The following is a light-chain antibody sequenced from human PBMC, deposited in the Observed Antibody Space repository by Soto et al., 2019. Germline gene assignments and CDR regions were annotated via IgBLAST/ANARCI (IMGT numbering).Light chain of an antibody. CDR2: DVS. J-gene: IGLJ1*01. CDR1: NSDIGDYNL. V-gene: IGLV2-14*01. Sequence: QSALTQPASVSGSPGQSISISCTGTNSDIGDYNLVSWYQQRPGKVPRLMIYDVSIRPSGISNRFSGSKSGNTASLTISGLQPEDEADYYCSSNIGSSAVVFGPGTKLTVL. CDR3: SSNIGSSAVV.